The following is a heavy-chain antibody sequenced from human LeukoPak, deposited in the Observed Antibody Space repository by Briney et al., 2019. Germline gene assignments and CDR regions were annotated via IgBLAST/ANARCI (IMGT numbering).Heavy chain of an antibody. D-gene: IGHD3-10*01. V-gene: IGHV1-18*04. CDR3: ARDQNYYGSGSYFIY. CDR2: ISANNGDT. Sequence: ASVKVSCKASGYTFTGYYMHWVRQAPGQGLEWMGWISANNGDTNYAQKLQGRVTMTTDTSTSTAYMELRSLRSDDTAVYHCARDQNYYGSGSYFIYWGQGTLVTVSS. J-gene: IGHJ4*02. CDR1: GYTFTGYY.